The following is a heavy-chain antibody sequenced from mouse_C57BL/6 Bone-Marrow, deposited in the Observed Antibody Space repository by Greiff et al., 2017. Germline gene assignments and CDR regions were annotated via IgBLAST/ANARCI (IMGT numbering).Heavy chain of an antibody. CDR2: IDPRDGST. CDR3: ARLEFDGSSGDWYFDV. J-gene: IGHJ1*03. V-gene: IGHV1-85*01. Sequence: QVQLQQPGAELVKPGASVKVSCKASGYTFTSYDINWVKQRPGQGLEWIGWIDPRDGSTKYNEKFKGKATLTVDTSSSTAYMELHSLTSEDSAVSFCARLEFDGSSGDWYFDVWGTGTTVTVSS. D-gene: IGHD1-1*01. CDR1: GYTFTSYD.